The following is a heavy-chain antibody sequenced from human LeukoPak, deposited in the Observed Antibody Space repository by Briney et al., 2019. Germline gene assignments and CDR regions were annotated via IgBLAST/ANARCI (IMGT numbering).Heavy chain of an antibody. J-gene: IGHJ4*02. CDR1: GGTFSSYA. CDR3: ARESGSYEAYVDY. Sequence: SVKVSCKASGGTFSSYAISWVRQAPGQGLEWMGRIFPIFATANYAQKFQGRVTITADESTSTAYMELSSLRSEDTAVSYCARESGSYEAYVDYWGQGTLVTVSS. V-gene: IGHV1-69*13. CDR2: IFPIFATA. D-gene: IGHD1-26*01.